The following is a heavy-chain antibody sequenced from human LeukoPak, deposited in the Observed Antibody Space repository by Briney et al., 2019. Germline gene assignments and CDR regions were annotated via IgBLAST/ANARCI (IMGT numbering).Heavy chain of an antibody. D-gene: IGHD3-10*01. J-gene: IGHJ4*02. Sequence: SAGTLSLSCAASGCTFSGSAMRWVRQPPGKGLEWVGRIRSKANSYATAYAASVKGRFTISRDDSKNTAYLQMNSLKTEDTAVYYCTRHGSGSYLTFDYWGQGTLVTVSS. CDR1: GCTFSGSA. CDR3: TRHGSGSYLTFDY. V-gene: IGHV3-73*01. CDR2: IRSKANSYAT.